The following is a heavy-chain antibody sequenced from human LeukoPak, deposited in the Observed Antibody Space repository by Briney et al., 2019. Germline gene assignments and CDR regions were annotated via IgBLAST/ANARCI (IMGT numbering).Heavy chain of an antibody. CDR1: GFTFTTFG. D-gene: IGHD1/OR15-1a*01. V-gene: IGHV3-30*18. Sequence: PGRSLRLPCAASGFTFTTFGIHWVRQAPGKGLEWVAAISPHGDIEYYTDSVKGRFTISRDNSKNMICLQMNSLRGEDSAVYYCAKINNNDDYWGQGNLVTVSS. CDR3: AKINNNDDY. CDR2: ISPHGDIE. J-gene: IGHJ4*02.